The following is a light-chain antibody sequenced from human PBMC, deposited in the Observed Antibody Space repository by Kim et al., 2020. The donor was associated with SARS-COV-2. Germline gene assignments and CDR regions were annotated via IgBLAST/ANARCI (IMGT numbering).Light chain of an antibody. CDR3: SSYAGSNRV. CDR1: SSDVGGYNY. Sequence: PGQSVSISCAGTSSDVGGYNYVSWYQQHPGKAPKLMIYEVSKRPSGVPDRFSGSKSGNTASLSVSGLQAEDEADYYCSSYAGSNRVFGTGTKSPS. V-gene: IGLV2-8*01. CDR2: EVS. J-gene: IGLJ1*01.